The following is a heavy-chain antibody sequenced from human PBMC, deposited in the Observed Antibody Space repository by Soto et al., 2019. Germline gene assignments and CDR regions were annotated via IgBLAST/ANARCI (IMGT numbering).Heavy chain of an antibody. Sequence: GASVKVSCKASGYTFTSYYMHWVRQAPGQGLEWMGIINPSGGSTSYAQKFQGRVTMTRDTSTSTVYMELSSLRSEDTAVYYCAAHLRSSSGQNYYYYGMDVWGQGTTVTVSS. CDR2: INPSGGST. D-gene: IGHD6-6*01. V-gene: IGHV1-46*01. CDR3: AAHLRSSSGQNYYYYGMDV. CDR1: GYTFTSYY. J-gene: IGHJ6*02.